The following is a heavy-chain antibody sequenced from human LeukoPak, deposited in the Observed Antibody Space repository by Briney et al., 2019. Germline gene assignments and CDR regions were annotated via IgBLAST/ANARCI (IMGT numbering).Heavy chain of an antibody. J-gene: IGHJ3*02. D-gene: IGHD2-21*02. CDR1: GFTFSNAW. V-gene: IGHV3-15*01. Sequence: GGSLRLSCAASGFTFSNAWMSWVRQAPGKGLEWVGRIKSKTDGGTTDYAAPVKGRFTISRDDSKNTLYLQMNSLKTEDTAVYYCTTAYCGGDCYYQNLWDAFDIWGQGTMVTVSS. CDR3: TTAYCGGDCYYQNLWDAFDI. CDR2: IKSKTDGGTT.